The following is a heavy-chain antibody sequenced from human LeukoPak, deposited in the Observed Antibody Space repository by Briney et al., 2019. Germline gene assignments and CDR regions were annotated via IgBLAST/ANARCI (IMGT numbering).Heavy chain of an antibody. D-gene: IGHD6-19*01. CDR2: INPNSGGT. V-gene: IGHV1-2*02. CDR3: ARVRPGTYSSGWSDIFDY. J-gene: IGHJ4*02. CDR1: GYTFTGYY. Sequence: ASVKVSCTASGYTFTGYYMHWVRQAPGQGLEWMGWINPNSGGTNYAQKFQGRVTMTRDTSISTAYMELSRLRSDDTAVYYCARVRPGTYSSGWSDIFDYWGQGTLVTVSS.